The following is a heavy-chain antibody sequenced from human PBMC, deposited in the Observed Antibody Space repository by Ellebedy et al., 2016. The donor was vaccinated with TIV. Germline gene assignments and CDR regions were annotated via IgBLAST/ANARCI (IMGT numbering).Heavy chain of an antibody. CDR3: ARESGYSPVIDY. V-gene: IGHV3-11*04. J-gene: IGHJ4*02. CDR2: ISSSGSTI. CDR1: GFTFSDYY. D-gene: IGHD2-2*03. Sequence: GESLNISCAASGFTFSDYYMSWIRQAPGKGLEWVSYISSSGSTIYYADSVKGRFTISRDNAKNALYLQMNSLRAEDTAVYYWARESGYSPVIDYWGQGTLVTVSS.